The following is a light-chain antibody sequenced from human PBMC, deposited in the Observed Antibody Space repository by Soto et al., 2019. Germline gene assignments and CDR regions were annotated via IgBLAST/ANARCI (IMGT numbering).Light chain of an antibody. J-gene: IGLJ2*01. V-gene: IGLV2-14*01. CDR3: ISYRSGGTAV. Sequence: QSALTQPASVSGSPGQSITISCTGTNSDVGGFNYVSWYQQHPGKAPKLMIYEVRNRPSGVSNRFSGSKSGNTASLTISGLQAEDEADYYCISYRSGGTAVFGGGTQLTVL. CDR1: NSDVGGFNY. CDR2: EVR.